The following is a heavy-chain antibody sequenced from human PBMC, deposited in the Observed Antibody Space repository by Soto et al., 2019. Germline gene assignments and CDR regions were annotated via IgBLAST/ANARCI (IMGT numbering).Heavy chain of an antibody. CDR3: ARDQLYYNDISGRPLNAFDV. D-gene: IGHD3-22*01. CDR1: GFTFRNYG. V-gene: IGHV3-48*01. J-gene: IGHJ3*01. CDR2: IGIGSSTK. Sequence: PGGSLRLSCAASGFTFRNYGMNWVRQAPGKGLEWVSYIGIGSSTKYYADSVKGLFTISRDNAKNSLYLQMNSLRAEDTAVYYCARDQLYYNDISGRPLNAFDVWGQGTMVTVSS.